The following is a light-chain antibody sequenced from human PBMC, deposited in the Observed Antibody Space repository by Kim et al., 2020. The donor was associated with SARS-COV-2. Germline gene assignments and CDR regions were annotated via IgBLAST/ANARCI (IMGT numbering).Light chain of an antibody. V-gene: IGKV3-20*01. CDR2: GAS. CDR1: QSVSSGY. Sequence: EIVLTQSPGTLALSPGVRATLSCRAIQSVSSGYLVWYQQKPGQVPKLLIYGASNMATGIPDRFSGSGSGIEFTLTISRLEPEDFAVYYCQQYKSFGGGTKVEIK. J-gene: IGKJ4*01. CDR3: QQYKS.